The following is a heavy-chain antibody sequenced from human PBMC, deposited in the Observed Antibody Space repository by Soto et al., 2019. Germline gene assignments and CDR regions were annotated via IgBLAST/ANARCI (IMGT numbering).Heavy chain of an antibody. D-gene: IGHD2-2*01. Sequence: ASVKVSCKASGGTFSSYTISWVRQAPGQGLEWMGGIIPIFDTANYAQKFLGRVTITADESTSTAYMELSSLRSEDTAVYYCARHDCISTSCYYYYYYSMDVWGQGTTVTAP. CDR3: ARHDCISTSCYYYYYYSMDV. V-gene: IGHV1-69*13. J-gene: IGHJ6*02. CDR2: IIPIFDTA. CDR1: GGTFSSYT.